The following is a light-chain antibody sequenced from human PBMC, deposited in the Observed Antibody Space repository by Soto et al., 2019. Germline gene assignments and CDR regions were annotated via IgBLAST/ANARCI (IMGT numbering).Light chain of an antibody. V-gene: IGKV3-20*01. J-gene: IGKJ1*01. Sequence: EIVLTQSPGTLSLSPGERATLSCRASQSVSSSYLARYQQKPGQAPRLLIYGASSRATGIPDRFSGSGSGTDFTLTIRRLEPEDFAVYYCQQYGSSPRTFGQGTKVEIK. CDR1: QSVSSSY. CDR2: GAS. CDR3: QQYGSSPRT.